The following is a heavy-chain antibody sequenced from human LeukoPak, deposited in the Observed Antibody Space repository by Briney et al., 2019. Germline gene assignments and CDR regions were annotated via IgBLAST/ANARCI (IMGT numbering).Heavy chain of an antibody. CDR1: GFTFSSYG. D-gene: IGHD3-22*01. V-gene: IGHV3-30*18. CDR2: ISYDGNNK. CDR3: AKDWKRGYYYDSSGYLPDY. J-gene: IGHJ4*02. Sequence: PGGSLRLSCAASGFTFSSYGMHWVRQAPGKGLEWVAVISYDGNNKYYVDSVKGRFTISRDNSKNTLYLQMNSLRAEDTAVYYCAKDWKRGYYYDSSGYLPDYWGQGTLVTVSS.